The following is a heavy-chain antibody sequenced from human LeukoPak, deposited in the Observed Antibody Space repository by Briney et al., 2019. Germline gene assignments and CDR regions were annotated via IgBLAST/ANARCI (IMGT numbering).Heavy chain of an antibody. J-gene: IGHJ4*02. CDR2: IKQDGSEK. V-gene: IGHV3-7*03. CDR3: ARSRGWLEDY. D-gene: IGHD6-19*01. CDR1: GFRLNSHL. Sequence: GSPNPPCAAPGFRLNSHLISWVRQAPRQGVEWVANIKQDGSEKNYVDSVKGRFTISRDSAKNSLYLQMRSLRAEDTAVYYCARSRGWLEDYWGQGTLVTVSS.